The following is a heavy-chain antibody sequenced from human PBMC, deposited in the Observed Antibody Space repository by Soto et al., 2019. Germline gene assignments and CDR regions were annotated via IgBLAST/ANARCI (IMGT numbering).Heavy chain of an antibody. V-gene: IGHV3-30*18. CDR1: GFTFSSFG. D-gene: IGHD6-19*01. CDR2: ISYDGSNK. CDR3: AKPTVPFGRTAVAGPFDH. J-gene: IGHJ4*02. Sequence: GGSLRLSCAASGFTFSSFGMHWVRQAPGKGLEWVAVISYDGSNKYYADSVKGRFTISRDNSRNTLYLQMNSLRAEDTAVFYCAKPTVPFGRTAVAGPFDHWGQGTLVTVSS.